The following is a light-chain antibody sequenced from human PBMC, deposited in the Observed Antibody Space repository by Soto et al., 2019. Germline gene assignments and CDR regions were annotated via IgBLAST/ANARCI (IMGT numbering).Light chain of an antibody. CDR3: KSYAGSNTYV. CDR2: EVV. Sequence: QSALTQPPSASGSPGQSVTISCPGTKNDIGVYDFVSWYQHHPGKAPRLIIYEVVQRPSGVPDRFSGSKSGNTASLTVSGLQAADEADYFCKSYAGSNTYVFGSGTKVTV. V-gene: IGLV2-8*01. CDR1: KNDIGVYDF. J-gene: IGLJ1*01.